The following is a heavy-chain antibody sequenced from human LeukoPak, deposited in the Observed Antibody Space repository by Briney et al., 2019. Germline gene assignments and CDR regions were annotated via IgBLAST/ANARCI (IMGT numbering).Heavy chain of an antibody. CDR1: GGTFSSYA. CDR2: IIPIFGTA. Sequence: TVKVSCKASGGTFSSYAISWVRQAPGQGLEWMGGIIPIFGTANYAQKFQGRVTITRNTSISTAYMELSSLRSEDTAVYYCAREGAAADPDYWGQGTLVTVSS. CDR3: AREGAAADPDY. V-gene: IGHV1-69*05. D-gene: IGHD6-13*01. J-gene: IGHJ4*02.